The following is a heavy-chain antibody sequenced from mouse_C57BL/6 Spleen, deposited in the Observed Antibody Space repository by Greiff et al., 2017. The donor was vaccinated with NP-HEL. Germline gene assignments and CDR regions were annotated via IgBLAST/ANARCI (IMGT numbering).Heavy chain of an antibody. V-gene: IGHV5-9-1*02. J-gene: IGHJ1*03. Sequence: EVQVVASGEGLVKPGGSLKLSCAASGFTFSSYAMSWVRQTPATRLEWVAYISSGGDYIYYADTVKGRFTISRDNARNTLYLQMSSLKSEDTAMYYCTRDSNYDWYFDVWGTGTTVTVSS. CDR3: TRDSNYDWYFDV. D-gene: IGHD2-5*01. CDR2: ISSGGDYI. CDR1: GFTFSSYA.